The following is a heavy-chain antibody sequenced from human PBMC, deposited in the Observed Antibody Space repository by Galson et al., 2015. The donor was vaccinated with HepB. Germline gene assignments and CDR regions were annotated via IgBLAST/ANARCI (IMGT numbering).Heavy chain of an antibody. CDR1: GSTLTELS. V-gene: IGHV1-24*01. Sequence: SVTVSCKVSGSTLTELSMHWVRQAPGKGLEWMGGFDPEDGETIYAQKFQGRVTMTEDTSTDTAYMELSSLRSEDTAVYYCATDLVWFGDPNFDYWGQGTLVTVSS. J-gene: IGHJ4*02. CDR2: FDPEDGET. D-gene: IGHD3-10*01. CDR3: ATDLVWFGDPNFDY.